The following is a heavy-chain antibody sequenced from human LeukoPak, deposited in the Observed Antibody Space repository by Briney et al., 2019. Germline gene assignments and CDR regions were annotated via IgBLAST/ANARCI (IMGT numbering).Heavy chain of an antibody. CDR1: GFTFSSYR. D-gene: IGHD6-19*01. CDR2: IKQDGSEK. CDR3: ARDISSGWFWVY. Sequence: QPGGSLRLSCAASGFTFSSYRMSWVRQAPGKGLEWVANIKQDGSEKHYVDSVKGRFTISRDNAKNSLYLQMNSLGAEDTAVYYCARDISSGWFWVYWGQGTLVTVSS. V-gene: IGHV3-7*01. J-gene: IGHJ4*02.